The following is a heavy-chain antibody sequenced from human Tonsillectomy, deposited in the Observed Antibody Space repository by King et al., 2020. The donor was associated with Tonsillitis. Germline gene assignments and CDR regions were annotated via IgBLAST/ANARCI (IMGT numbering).Heavy chain of an antibody. Sequence: QLVQSGAEVKKPGASVKVSCKGSGYIFSDYHIHWVRQAPGQGLEWMGWIDSNSGGTKYAQKFQGRVTLTRDTSISTAYMELTSLRYDGMAVYFCARDGTPLPGSYFDLWGRGTLFSVSS. CDR3: ARDGTPLPGSYFDL. CDR2: IDSNSGGT. V-gene: IGHV1-2*02. J-gene: IGHJ2*01. CDR1: GYIFSDYH. D-gene: IGHD1-1*01.